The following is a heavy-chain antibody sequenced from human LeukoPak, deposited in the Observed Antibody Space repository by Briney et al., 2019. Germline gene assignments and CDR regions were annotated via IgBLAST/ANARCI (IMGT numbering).Heavy chain of an antibody. V-gene: IGHV1-8*01. J-gene: IGHJ6*02. CDR3: ARGLLRYFDWLGTYYYYGMDV. Sequence: ASVKVSCKASGYTFTSYDINWVQQATGQGLEWMGWMNPNSGNTGYAQKFQGRVTMTRNTSISTAYMELSSLRSEDTAVYYCARGLLRYFDWLGTYYYYGMDVWGQGTTVTVSS. CDR1: GYTFTSYD. D-gene: IGHD3-9*01. CDR2: MNPNSGNT.